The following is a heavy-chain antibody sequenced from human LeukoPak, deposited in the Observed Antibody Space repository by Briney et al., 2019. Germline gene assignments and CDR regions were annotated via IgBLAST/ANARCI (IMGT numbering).Heavy chain of an antibody. J-gene: IGHJ3*02. CDR2: IYPGDSDT. D-gene: IGHD3-22*01. V-gene: IGHV5-51*01. CDR3: ARRDRDSSGLWNDAFYI. Sequence: GESLKISCKGSGYSFTSYWIGWGRQMPGKGLEWMGIIYPGDSDTKYSPSFQGQVTISADKSISTAYLQWSSLKAADTAMYYWARRDRDSSGLWNDAFYIWGQGTMVTVSS. CDR1: GYSFTSYW.